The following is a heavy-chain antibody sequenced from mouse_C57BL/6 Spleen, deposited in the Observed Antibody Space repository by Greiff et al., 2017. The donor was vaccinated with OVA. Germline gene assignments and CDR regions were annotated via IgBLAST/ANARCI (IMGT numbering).Heavy chain of an antibody. D-gene: IGHD1-1*01. CDR1: GYTFTSYW. V-gene: IGHV1-64*01. CDR2: IHPNSGST. Sequence: QVQLQQPGAELVKPGASVKLSCKASGYTFTSYWMPWVKQRPGQGLEWIGMIHPNSGSTNYNEKFKSKATLTVDKSSSTAYMQLSSLTSEDSAVYYCAREGGDYYGSSFGFAYWGQGTLVTVSA. J-gene: IGHJ3*01. CDR3: AREGGDYYGSSFGFAY.